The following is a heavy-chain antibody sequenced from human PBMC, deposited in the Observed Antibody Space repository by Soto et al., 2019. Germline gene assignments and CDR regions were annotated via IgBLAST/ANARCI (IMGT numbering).Heavy chain of an antibody. J-gene: IGHJ6*02. CDR2: MYPGDSDT. D-gene: IGHD2-15*01. Sequence: MPGKGLEWMGIMYPGDSDTRYSPSFQGQVTFSADKSISTAYLQWNTLRASDTALYYCARLYCGAGTCSNYGMDVWGQGTRVTVSS. CDR3: ARLYCGAGTCSNYGMDV. V-gene: IGHV5-51*01.